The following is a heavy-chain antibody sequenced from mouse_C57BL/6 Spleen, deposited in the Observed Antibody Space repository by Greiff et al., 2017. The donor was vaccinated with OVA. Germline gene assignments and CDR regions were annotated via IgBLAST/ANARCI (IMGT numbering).Heavy chain of an antibody. V-gene: IGHV1-81*01. Sequence: QVQLQQSGAELARPGASVKLSCKASGYTFTSYGISWVKQRTGQGLEWIGEIYPRSGNTYYNEKFKGKATLTADKSSSTAYMELRSLTAEDSAVYFCARRPSPRYYGGGYWGQGTSVTVSS. CDR2: IYPRSGNT. CDR1: GYTFTSYG. D-gene: IGHD1-1*01. J-gene: IGHJ4*01. CDR3: ARRPSPRYYGGGY.